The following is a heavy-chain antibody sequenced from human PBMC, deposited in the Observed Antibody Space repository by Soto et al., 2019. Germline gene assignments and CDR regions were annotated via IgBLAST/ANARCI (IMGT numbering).Heavy chain of an antibody. CDR3: AKVVLQLAIGKYYFDY. D-gene: IGHD6-6*01. V-gene: IGHV3-23*01. CDR1: GFTFSSYA. CDR2: ISGSGGST. J-gene: IGHJ4*02. Sequence: PGGSLRLSCAASGFTFSSYAMSWVRQAPGKGLEWVSAISGSGGSTYYADSVKGRFTISRDNSKNTLYLQMNSLRAEDTAVYYCAKVVLQLAIGKYYFDYWGQGTLVTVSS.